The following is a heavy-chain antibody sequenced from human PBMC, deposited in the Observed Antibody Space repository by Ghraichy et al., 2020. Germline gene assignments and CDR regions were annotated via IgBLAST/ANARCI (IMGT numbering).Heavy chain of an antibody. V-gene: IGHV4-59*01. CDR2: MCYGGGA. CDR1: GGSISGYC. J-gene: IGHJ4*02. Sequence: SETLSLTCTVSGGSISGYCWSWIRQPPDKGLEWIGSMCYGGGANYNPSLRSRATISLDTSKNQFSLKLSSVTAADTAVFHCARGMGSPDYWGQGSLVTVSS. D-gene: IGHD2-15*01. CDR3: ARGMGSPDY.